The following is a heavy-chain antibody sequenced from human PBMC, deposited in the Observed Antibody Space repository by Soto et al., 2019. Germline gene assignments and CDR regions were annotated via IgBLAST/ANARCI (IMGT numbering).Heavy chain of an antibody. CDR3: ASLLFFTPYYYYLYF. Sequence: GESLKXSCKGSAYSFTSYGIGWVRQMPGKGLEWMGIIYPGDSDTRYSPSFQGQVTISADKSISTAYLQWSSLKASDTAMFSFASLLFFTPYYYYLYFWGKGTTVTVSS. V-gene: IGHV5-51*01. D-gene: IGHD2-15*01. J-gene: IGHJ6*03. CDR1: AYSFTSYG. CDR2: IYPGDSDT.